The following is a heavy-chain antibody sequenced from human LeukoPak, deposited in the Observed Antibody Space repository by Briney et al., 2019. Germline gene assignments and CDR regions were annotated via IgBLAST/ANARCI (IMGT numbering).Heavy chain of an antibody. Sequence: GGSLRLSCAASGFTFTSYWMSWVRQAPGKGLEWVTNIKQDGSEEYYVDSVKGRFTISRDNAKNSVYLQMSSLRAEDTGVYYCARPLWSSSRGHVGFDYWGQGTLVTVSS. D-gene: IGHD3-10*01. CDR2: IKQDGSEE. J-gene: IGHJ4*02. CDR3: ARPLWSSSRGHVGFDY. V-gene: IGHV3-7*01. CDR1: GFTFTSYW.